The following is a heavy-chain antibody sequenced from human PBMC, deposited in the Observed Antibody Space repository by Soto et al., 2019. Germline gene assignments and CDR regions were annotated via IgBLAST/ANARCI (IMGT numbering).Heavy chain of an antibody. D-gene: IGHD3-3*01. J-gene: IGHJ6*03. CDR2: IKQDGSAK. CDR1: GFTFSSYW. Sequence: GGSLRLSCAASGFTFSSYWRSWVRQAPGKGLEWVANIKQDGSAKYYVDYVKGRFTISRDNAKNSLYLQMNSLRAEDTAVYYCARDLTIFGVVITYYYYYMDVWGKGTTVTVSS. CDR3: ARDLTIFGVVITYYYYYMDV. V-gene: IGHV3-7*01.